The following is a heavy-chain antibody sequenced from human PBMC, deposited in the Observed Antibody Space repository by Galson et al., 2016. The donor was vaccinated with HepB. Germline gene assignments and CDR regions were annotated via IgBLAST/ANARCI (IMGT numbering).Heavy chain of an antibody. V-gene: IGHV3-15*01. CDR2: IKSKIDGGST. J-gene: IGHJ4*02. CDR3: TTWYLEKNTRWYYFDY. D-gene: IGHD2-15*01. Sequence: SLRLSCAASGFTFSNAWMTWVRQAPGKGLEWVGRIKSKIDGGSTDYGAPVEGRFTISRDDAKNTLYLQMNSLKTEDTGVYYCTTWYLEKNTRWYYFDYWGQGALVTVPS. CDR1: GFTFSNAW.